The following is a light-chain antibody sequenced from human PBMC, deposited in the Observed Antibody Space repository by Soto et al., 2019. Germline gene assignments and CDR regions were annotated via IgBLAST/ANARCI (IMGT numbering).Light chain of an antibody. CDR1: QIISSW. Sequence: DIQMTQSPSTLSASVGDRVTITCRASQIISSWLAWYQQKPGKVPKLLIYDASSLETGVPSRFSGSGSGTEFTLTISSLQPEDFATYYCQQYRTFGQGTKVEIK. J-gene: IGKJ1*01. V-gene: IGKV1-5*01. CDR3: QQYRT. CDR2: DAS.